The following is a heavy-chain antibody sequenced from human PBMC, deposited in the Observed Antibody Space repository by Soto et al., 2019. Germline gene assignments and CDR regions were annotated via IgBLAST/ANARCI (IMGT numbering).Heavy chain of an antibody. CDR3: ARDLPPVDY. CDR2: NNAYNGNT. CDR1: GYTFSSYH. J-gene: IGHJ4*02. V-gene: IGHV1-18*01. Sequence: QIQLVQSGAEVKKPGASVKVSCKASGYTFSSYHITWVRQAPGQGLEWMGWNNAYNGNTNYAQNLQGRVTMTTDPTTSTGYVELRRLRSDDTAVYYCARDLPPVDYWGQGTLVTVSS.